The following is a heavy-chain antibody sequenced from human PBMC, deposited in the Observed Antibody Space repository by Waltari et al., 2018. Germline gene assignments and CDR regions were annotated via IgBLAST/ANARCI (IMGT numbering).Heavy chain of an antibody. CDR1: GYSISSGYY. J-gene: IGHJ4*02. V-gene: IGHV4-38-2*01. D-gene: IGHD2-15*01. Sequence: QVQLQESGPGQVKPSETLSLTCAVSGYSISSGYYWGWIRQPPGKGPEWLGSFDHSGSPYYNPSLKSRVTISVDTSKNQFSLTLSSVTAADTAVYYCARGYRWFYSDYWGQGTLVTVSS. CDR2: FDHSGSP. CDR3: ARGYRWFYSDY.